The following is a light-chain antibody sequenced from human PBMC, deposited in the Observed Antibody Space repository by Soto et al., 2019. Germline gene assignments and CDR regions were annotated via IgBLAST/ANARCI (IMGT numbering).Light chain of an antibody. V-gene: IGKV1-33*01. CDR1: QDISNY. CDR2: DAS. CDR3: QQYDNLPLP. Sequence: DIQMTQSPSSLSASVGDRFTVTCQASQDISNYLNWYQQKPGKAPKLLIYDASNLETGVPSRFSGSGSGTDFTFTISSLQPEDIATYYCQQYDNLPLPFGQGTRLAIK. J-gene: IGKJ5*01.